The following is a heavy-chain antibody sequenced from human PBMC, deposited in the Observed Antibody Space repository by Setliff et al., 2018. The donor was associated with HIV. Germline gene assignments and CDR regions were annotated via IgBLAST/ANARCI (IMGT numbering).Heavy chain of an antibody. D-gene: IGHD3-9*01. CDR1: GASISSGTYY. Sequence: PSETLSLTCTVSGASISSGTYYWSWIRQPAGKGLEWIGRIDTSGSTNYNPSLKSRVTISVDKYKNQFSLKLSSVTAADTAVYYCARMPYILTGYSVSRAYHCLDVWGRGTSVTVSS. CDR2: IDTSGST. J-gene: IGHJ6*02. V-gene: IGHV4-61*02. CDR3: ARMPYILTGYSVSRAYHCLDV.